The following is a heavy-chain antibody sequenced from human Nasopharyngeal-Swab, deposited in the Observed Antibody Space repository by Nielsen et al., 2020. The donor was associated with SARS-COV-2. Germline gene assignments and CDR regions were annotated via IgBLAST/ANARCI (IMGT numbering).Heavy chain of an antibody. CDR2: ISSSSSYI. J-gene: IGHJ4*02. V-gene: IGHV3-21*01. CDR1: GFTFRSYS. Sequence: GGSLRLSCAASGFTFRSYSMNWVRQAPGKGLEWVSSISSSSSYIYYADSVKGRFTISRDNAKNSLYLHMNSLRAEDTAVYHCARGGGSYRHFDYWGQGTLVTVSS. CDR3: ARGGGSYRHFDY. D-gene: IGHD1-26*01.